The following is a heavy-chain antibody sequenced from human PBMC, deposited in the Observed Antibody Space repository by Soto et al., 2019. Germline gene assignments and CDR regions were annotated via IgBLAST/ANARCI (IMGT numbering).Heavy chain of an antibody. V-gene: IGHV1-69*02. J-gene: IGHJ2*01. CDR2: IIPILGIA. CDR3: AGAPEYGCNSAEENSDL. D-gene: IGHD4-17*01. CDR1: GGTFSSYT. Sequence: QVQLVQSGAEVKKPGSSVKVSCKASGGTFSSYTISWVRQAPGQGLEWMGRIIPILGIANYAQKFQGRVTSTADKSTSTSYMELSSLRSEDTAVYYWAGAPEYGCNSAEENSDLWGRGTLVTVSS.